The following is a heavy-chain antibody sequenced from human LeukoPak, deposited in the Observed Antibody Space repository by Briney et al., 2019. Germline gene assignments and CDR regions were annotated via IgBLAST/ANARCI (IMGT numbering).Heavy chain of an antibody. CDR3: ASAPRDYYFGSGSMGSYFDY. CDR2: ISNDGSNK. CDR1: GFTFSSYA. D-gene: IGHD3-10*01. J-gene: IGHJ4*02. Sequence: PGRSLRLSCAASGFTFSSYAMHWVRQAPGKGLEWVAVISNDGSNKYYADSVTGRFTISRDNSKNTLYVQMNSLRAEDTAVYYCASAPRDYYFGSGSMGSYFDYWGQGTLVTVSS. V-gene: IGHV3-30-3*01.